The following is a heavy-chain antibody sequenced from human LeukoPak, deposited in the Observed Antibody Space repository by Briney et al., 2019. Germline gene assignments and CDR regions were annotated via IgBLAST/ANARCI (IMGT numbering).Heavy chain of an antibody. J-gene: IGHJ4*02. D-gene: IGHD4-11*01. Sequence: SQTLSLTCTVSGGSISSGDYYWSWIRQPPGKGLEWIEYIYHSGTTYYSPSLKSRVAISVDRSKNQFSLKLSSVTAADTAVYYCAREVISNRFDYWGQGTLVTVSS. CDR3: AREVISNRFDY. CDR1: GGSISSGDYY. CDR2: IYHSGTT. V-gene: IGHV4-30-2*01.